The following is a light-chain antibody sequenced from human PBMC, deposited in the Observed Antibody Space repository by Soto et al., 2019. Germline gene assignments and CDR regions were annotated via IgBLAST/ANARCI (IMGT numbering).Light chain of an antibody. V-gene: IGKV1-39*01. J-gene: IGKJ5*01. CDR1: QSISSY. CDR3: QQLKSYVT. CDR2: AAS. Sequence: DIQMTQSPSSLSASVGDRVTITCRASQSISSYLNWYQQKPGKAPKLLIYAASSLQSGVPSRFSGSGSGTDFALTISSLQPEDFATYYCQQLKSYVTFGQGTRLEN.